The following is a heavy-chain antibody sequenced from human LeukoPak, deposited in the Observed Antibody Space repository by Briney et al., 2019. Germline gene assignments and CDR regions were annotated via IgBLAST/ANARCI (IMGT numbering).Heavy chain of an antibody. CDR3: ARDQDIVVVVAALRQREMGGFDP. CDR2: MNPKSGNT. D-gene: IGHD2-15*01. V-gene: IGHV1-8*01. Sequence: AASVKVSCKASGYTFTNYDINWVRQATGQGPEWMGWMNPKSGNTGYAQKFQGRVTMTRNTSISTAYMELSSLRSDDTAVYYCARDQDIVVVVAALRQREMGGFDPWGQGTLVTVSS. CDR1: GYTFTNYD. J-gene: IGHJ5*02.